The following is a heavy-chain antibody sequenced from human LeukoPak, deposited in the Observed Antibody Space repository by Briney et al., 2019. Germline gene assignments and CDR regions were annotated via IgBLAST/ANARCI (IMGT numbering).Heavy chain of an antibody. V-gene: IGHV3-72*01. D-gene: IGHD1-1*01. CDR2: IRNKVRSYTT. J-gene: IGHJ6*02. CDR3: GRGDTGRGNGYYFCVDV. CDR1: GFIFSDYF. Sequence: GGSLRLSCASSGFIFSDYFMDWVRQAPGKGLEWVGRIRNKVRSYTTEYAASVKGRFTISRDDSQSLLFLQMSSLNTDDTVVYYCGRGDTGRGNGYYFCVDVWGQGTTVTVSS.